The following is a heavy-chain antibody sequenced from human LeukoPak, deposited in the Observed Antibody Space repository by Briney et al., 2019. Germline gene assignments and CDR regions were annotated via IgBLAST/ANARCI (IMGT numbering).Heavy chain of an antibody. CDR3: AREPSGNVEGNY. V-gene: IGHV1-2*02. CDR1: GYTFTGYY. J-gene: IGHJ4*02. Sequence: VASVKVSCKASGYTFTGYYTHWVRQAPGQGLEWMGWINTNSGGTKYAQKFQGRVTMTRDTSISTAYMELSRLRSDDTAVYYCAREPSGNVEGNYWGQGTLVTVSS. D-gene: IGHD4-23*01. CDR2: INTNSGGT.